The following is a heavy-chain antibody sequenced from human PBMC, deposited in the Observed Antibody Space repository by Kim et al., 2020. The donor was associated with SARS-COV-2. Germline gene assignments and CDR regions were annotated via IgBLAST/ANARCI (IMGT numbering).Heavy chain of an antibody. V-gene: IGHV7-4-1*02. D-gene: IGHD3-3*01. J-gene: IGHJ4*02. CDR2: INTNTGNP. CDR1: GYTFTSYA. Sequence: ASVKVSCKASGYTFTSYAMNWVRQAPGQGLEWMGWINTNTGNPTYAQGFTGRFVFSLDTSVSTAYLQISSLKAEDTAVYYCARGTIFGVVIISLPDYWGQGTLVTVSS. CDR3: ARGTIFGVVIISLPDY.